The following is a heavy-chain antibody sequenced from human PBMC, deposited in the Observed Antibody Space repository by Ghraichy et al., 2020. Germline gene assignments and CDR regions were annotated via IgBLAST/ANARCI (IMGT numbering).Heavy chain of an antibody. J-gene: IGHJ6*02. V-gene: IGHV4-30-2*01. CDR1: GGSIDSGPYS. CDR3: AILASSSVDV. Sequence: SETLSLNCSVSGGSIDSGPYSWTWIRQTPGKALEWIGYIFHSGGAYYNPSFDSRVTISIDRSRNKFSLELTSATAADTAVYYCAILASSSVDVWGPGITVTVSS. D-gene: IGHD3-3*01. CDR2: IFHSGGA.